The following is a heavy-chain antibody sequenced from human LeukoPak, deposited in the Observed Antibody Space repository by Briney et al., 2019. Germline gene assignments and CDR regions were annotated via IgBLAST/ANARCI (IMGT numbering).Heavy chain of an antibody. CDR3: ARGFSWRGGSSSWPYHYYYYYMDV. CDR2: IYYSGST. D-gene: IGHD6-13*01. V-gene: IGHV4-39*01. CDR1: GGSISSSSYY. J-gene: IGHJ6*03. Sequence: RSSETLSLTCTVSGGSISSSSYYWGWIRQPPGKGLEWIGSIYYSGSTYYNPSLKSLVTISVDTSKNQFSLKLSSVTAADTAVYYCARGFSWRGGSSSWPYHYYYYYMDVWGKGTTVTVSS.